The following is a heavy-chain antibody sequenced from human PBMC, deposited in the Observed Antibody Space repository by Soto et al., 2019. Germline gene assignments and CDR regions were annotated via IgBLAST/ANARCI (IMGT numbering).Heavy chain of an antibody. CDR3: AGDLTVFFNFDP. CDR1: GGSISSGDYY. V-gene: IGHV4-31*03. D-gene: IGHD3-9*01. Sequence: SETLSLTCTVSGGSISSGDYYWSWIRQHPGKALEWIGYIYYSGSAYYTPSLKSRVTISVDTSKNQFSLKLSSVTAADTAVYYWAGDLTVFFNFDPWGRGARVPVPS. J-gene: IGHJ5*02. CDR2: IYYSGSA.